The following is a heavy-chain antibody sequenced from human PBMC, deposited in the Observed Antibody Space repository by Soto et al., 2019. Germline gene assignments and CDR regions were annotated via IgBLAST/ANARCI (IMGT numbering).Heavy chain of an antibody. CDR3: AKDQTQYSSGCYYFDH. V-gene: IGHV3-23*01. Sequence: EVQLLESGGGLVQPGGSLRLSCAASGFTFSSYAMSWVRQAPGKGLEWVSGISGSGGSTHYADSVKGRFTISRDNSKNTLYLQMNSLRAEDTAVYYCAKDQTQYSSGCYYFDHWGQGTLVTVSS. CDR2: ISGSGGST. CDR1: GFTFSSYA. J-gene: IGHJ4*02. D-gene: IGHD6-19*01.